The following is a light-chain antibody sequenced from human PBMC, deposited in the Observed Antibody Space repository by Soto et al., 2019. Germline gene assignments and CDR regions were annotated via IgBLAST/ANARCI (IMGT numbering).Light chain of an antibody. J-gene: IGKJ1*01. CDR3: RQSYSSPWT. V-gene: IGKV1-39*01. CDR2: AAS. CDR1: QSISNY. Sequence: DIEMTQSPSSLSASVGDRVTITCRASQSISNYLNWYEQKPGKAPNLLIYAASTLQSGVASKFSDSGSGTDFTLTISSLQAEDFATYYCRQSYSSPWTFGHGTKVDIK.